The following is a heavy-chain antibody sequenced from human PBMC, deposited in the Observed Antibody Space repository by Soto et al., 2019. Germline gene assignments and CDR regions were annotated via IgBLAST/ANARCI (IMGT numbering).Heavy chain of an antibody. Sequence: SETLSLTCAVYGGSFSGYDWSWIRQPPGKGLEWIGEINHSGSTNYNPSLKSRVTISVDTSKNQFSLKLSSVTAADTAVYYCARAVTPSYYYYGMDVWGQGTTVTVSS. D-gene: IGHD4-4*01. CDR3: ARAVTPSYYYYGMDV. CDR1: GGSFSGYD. CDR2: INHSGST. V-gene: IGHV4-34*01. J-gene: IGHJ6*02.